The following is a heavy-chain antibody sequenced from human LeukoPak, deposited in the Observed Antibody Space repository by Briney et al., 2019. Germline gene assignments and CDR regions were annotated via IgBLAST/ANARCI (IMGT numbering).Heavy chain of an antibody. D-gene: IGHD3-3*01. J-gene: IGHJ5*02. CDR1: GFTFSSYS. Sequence: GGSLRLSCAASGFTFSSYSMNWVRQAPGKGLEWVSYISTSGTTIYYADSVKGRFTMSRDNAKNSLYLQMNSLRAEDTAVYYCARGVFGRFDPWGQGTLVTVSS. CDR3: ARGVFGRFDP. CDR2: ISTSGTTI. V-gene: IGHV3-48*04.